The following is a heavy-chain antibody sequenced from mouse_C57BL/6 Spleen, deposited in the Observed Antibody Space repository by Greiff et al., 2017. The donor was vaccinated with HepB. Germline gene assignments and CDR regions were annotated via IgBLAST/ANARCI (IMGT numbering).Heavy chain of an antibody. V-gene: IGHV8-12*01. CDR1: GFSLSTSGMG. D-gene: IGHD2-5*01. Sequence: VTLKESGPGILQSSQTLSLTCSFSGFSLSTSGMGVSWIRQPSGKGLEWLAHIYWDDDKRYNPSLKSRLTISKDTSRNQVFLKITSVDTADTATYYCARREDSNYIFDVWGTGTTVTVSS. CDR3: ARREDSNYIFDV. J-gene: IGHJ1*03. CDR2: IYWDDDK.